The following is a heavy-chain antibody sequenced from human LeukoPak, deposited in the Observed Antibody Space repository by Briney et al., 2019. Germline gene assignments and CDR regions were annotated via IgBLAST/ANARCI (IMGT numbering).Heavy chain of an antibody. CDR2: INPNGGGT. D-gene: IGHD1-26*01. CDR3: ARGTSIVGATDC. Sequence: ASVKVSCKASGYTFTGYYMHWVRQAPGQGHERMGWINPNGGGTNYAQKFRGRVTMTRDTSISTAYMDLSRLRSDDTAVYYCARGTSIVGATDCWGQGTLVTVSS. V-gene: IGHV1-2*02. J-gene: IGHJ4*02. CDR1: GYTFTGYY.